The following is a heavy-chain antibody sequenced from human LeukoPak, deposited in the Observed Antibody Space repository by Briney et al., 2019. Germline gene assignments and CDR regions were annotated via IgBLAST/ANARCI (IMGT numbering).Heavy chain of an antibody. CDR3: ARGGWGNYHYMDV. Sequence: GGSLRLSCAASGFRLNSFWMNWVRQAPGKGLEWVANIKHDGSEKNYVDSVKGRLTISRDNANKALYLRMNSLRAEDTAVYYCARGGWGNYHYMDVWGKGTTVTVSS. CDR2: IKHDGSEK. CDR1: GFRLNSFW. D-gene: IGHD3-16*01. V-gene: IGHV3-7*01. J-gene: IGHJ6*03.